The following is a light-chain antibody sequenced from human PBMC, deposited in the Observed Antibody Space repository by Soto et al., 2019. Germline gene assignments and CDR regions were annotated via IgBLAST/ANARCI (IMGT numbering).Light chain of an antibody. J-gene: IGLJ3*02. CDR3: QSYDITLSGVV. CDR2: GTD. V-gene: IGLV1-40*01. CDR1: SFNIGAGFD. Sequence: QSVLPQPPSVSGAPGQRVTISCTGTSFNIGAGFDVHWYQHLPGTGPKLLINGTDNRPSGVSDRFSGSKSGTSASLAITGLQAEDEADYYCQSYDITLSGVVFGGGTKLTVL.